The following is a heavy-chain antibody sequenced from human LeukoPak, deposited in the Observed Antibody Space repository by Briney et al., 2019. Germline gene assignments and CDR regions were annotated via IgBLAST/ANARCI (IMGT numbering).Heavy chain of an antibody. Sequence: AGTLRLSCAASGFTFSSYGMHWVRQPPRTGLERVAFIRYDGSNKYYADSVKGRFTISRDNSENTLYLQMNSLRAEDTAVYYCAKSNVLRYFNWLTYYFDYWGQGTLVTVSS. V-gene: IGHV3-30*02. CDR1: GFTFSSYG. J-gene: IGHJ4*02. D-gene: IGHD3-9*01. CDR2: IRYDGSNK. CDR3: AKSNVLRYFNWLTYYFDY.